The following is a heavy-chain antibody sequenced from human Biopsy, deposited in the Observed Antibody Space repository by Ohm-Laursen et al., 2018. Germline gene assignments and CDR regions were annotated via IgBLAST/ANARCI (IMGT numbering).Heavy chain of an antibody. D-gene: IGHD6-19*01. V-gene: IGHV4-61*01. CDR2: IYSGGNT. CDR1: GDSLTSGPEN. CDR3: ARGRRTSGWPYFDN. Sequence: SDTLSLTCTVSGDSLTSGPENWSWLRQSPGQGLEYIGFIYSGGNTNYSPSLKNRVTMSVDTSKNQFYLKLYSVTAADTAVYYCARGRRTSGWPYFDNWGQGALVIVSP. J-gene: IGHJ4*02.